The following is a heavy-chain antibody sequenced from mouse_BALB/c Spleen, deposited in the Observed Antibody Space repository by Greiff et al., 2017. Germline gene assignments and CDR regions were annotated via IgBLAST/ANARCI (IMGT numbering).Heavy chain of an antibody. J-gene: IGHJ2*01. D-gene: IGHD1-1*01. CDR1: GFTFSSYT. CDR3: ARHRDYGSFDY. CDR2: ISNGGGST. V-gene: IGHV5-12-2*01. Sequence: EVHLVESGGGLVQPGGSLKLSCAASGFTFSSYTMSWVRQTPEKRLEWVAYISNGGGSTYYPDTVKGRFTISRDNAKNTLYLQMSSLKSEDTAMYYCARHRDYGSFDYWGQGTTLTVSS.